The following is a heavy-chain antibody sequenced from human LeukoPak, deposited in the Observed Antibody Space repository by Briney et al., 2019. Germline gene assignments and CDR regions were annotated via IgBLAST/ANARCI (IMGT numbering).Heavy chain of an antibody. CDR1: GYSFTNYW. J-gene: IGHJ4*02. Sequence: GESLKISCKGSGYSFTNYWIAWVRQMPGKGLEWMGITYPGDSDTRYSPSFQGQVTISADKSISTAYLQWSSLKASDTAMYYCARQVYGDYLYYFDYWGQGTLVTVSS. V-gene: IGHV5-51*01. CDR2: TYPGDSDT. CDR3: ARQVYGDYLYYFDY. D-gene: IGHD4-17*01.